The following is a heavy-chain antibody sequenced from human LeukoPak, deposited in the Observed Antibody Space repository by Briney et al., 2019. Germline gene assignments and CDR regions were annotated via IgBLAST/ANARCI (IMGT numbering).Heavy chain of an antibody. Sequence: PGGSLRLSCAASGFTFSSYSMNWVRQAPGKGLEWVSSISSSSSYIYYADSVKGRFTISRDNAKNSLYLQMNSLRAEDTAVYYCAKEDSAVAGAGDAFDIWGQGTMVTVSS. CDR1: GFTFSSYS. CDR2: ISSSSSYI. V-gene: IGHV3-21*01. J-gene: IGHJ3*02. D-gene: IGHD6-19*01. CDR3: AKEDSAVAGAGDAFDI.